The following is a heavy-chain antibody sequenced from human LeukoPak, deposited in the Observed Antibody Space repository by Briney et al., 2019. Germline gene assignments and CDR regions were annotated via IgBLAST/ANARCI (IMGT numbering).Heavy chain of an antibody. CDR2: INPSGGST. CDR3: ARAPPRLVGAIDY. V-gene: IGHV1-46*01. J-gene: IGHJ4*02. D-gene: IGHD1-26*01. CDR1: GYTVTSYY. Sequence: ASEKVSCKASGYTVTSYYMHGVRQATGQWLEWMGIINPSGGSTSYAQKFQGRVTMTRDTSTSTVYMELSSLRSEDTAVYYCARAPPRLVGAIDYWGQGTLVTVSS.